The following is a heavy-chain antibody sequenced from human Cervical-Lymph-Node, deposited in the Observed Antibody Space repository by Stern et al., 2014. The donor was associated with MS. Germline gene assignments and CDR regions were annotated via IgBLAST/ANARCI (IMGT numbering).Heavy chain of an antibody. CDR1: GFAFASYD. V-gene: IGHV3-30*03. CDR3: ALPGHFYTNAPDY. J-gene: IGHJ4*02. Sequence: DQLVESGGGVVQPGGSLRLSCATSGFAFASYDLHWVRQAPGKGLEWVAFISNDGSNKYYADSLKDRFIFSRDYSKKTLNLQINSLRREDTAVYYCALPGHFYTNAPDYWGQGTLVTVSS. CDR2: ISNDGSNK. D-gene: IGHD2-8*01.